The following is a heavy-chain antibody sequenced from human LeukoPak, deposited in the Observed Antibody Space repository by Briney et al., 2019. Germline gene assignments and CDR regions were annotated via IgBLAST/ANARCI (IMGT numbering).Heavy chain of an antibody. CDR1: GYTFTSYG. Sequence: ASVKVTCKASGYTFTSYGISWVRQAPGQGLEWMGWISAYNGNTNYAQKLQGRVTMTTDTSTSTAYMELRSLRSDDTAVYYCAGCTYYDFWSGYQYYYFDYWGQGTLVTVSS. J-gene: IGHJ4*02. CDR3: AGCTYYDFWSGYQYYYFDY. D-gene: IGHD3-3*01. CDR2: ISAYNGNT. V-gene: IGHV1-18*01.